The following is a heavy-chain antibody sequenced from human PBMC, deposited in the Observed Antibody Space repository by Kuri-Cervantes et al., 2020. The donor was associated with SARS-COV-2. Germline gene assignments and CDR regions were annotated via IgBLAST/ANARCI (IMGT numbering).Heavy chain of an antibody. J-gene: IGHJ4*02. V-gene: IGHV3-30*18. CDR3: AKDRVGVQDF. D-gene: IGHD2-21*01. CDR1: GFNFSRTD. Sequence: GSLRLSCAASGFNFSRTDMHWVRQAPGKGLEWVAVISHDGKNKKCIASGKGRFTISRDNSQNTLYLHMKSLRSEDTAMYYCAKDRVGVQDFWGQGTLVTGSS. CDR2: ISHDGKNK.